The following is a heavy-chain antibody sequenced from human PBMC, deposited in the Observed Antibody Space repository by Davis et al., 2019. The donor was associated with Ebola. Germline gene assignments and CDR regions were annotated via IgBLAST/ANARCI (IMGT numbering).Heavy chain of an antibody. Sequence: SETLSLTCTVSGGSINNYFWSWIRPPPGKGLEWIGNIHYLGHTNYNPSLKSRVTMSVDTSKNQFSLKLSSVTAADTAVYYCARGNYGDYIVLYYYNMDVWGQGTTVTVSS. CDR1: GGSINNYF. J-gene: IGHJ6*02. D-gene: IGHD4-17*01. CDR3: ARGNYGDYIVLYYYNMDV. V-gene: IGHV4-59*01. CDR2: IHYLGHT.